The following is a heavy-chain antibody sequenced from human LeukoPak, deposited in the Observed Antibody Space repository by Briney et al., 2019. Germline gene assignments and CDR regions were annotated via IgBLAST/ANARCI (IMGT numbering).Heavy chain of an antibody. CDR2: IYSGGST. J-gene: IGHJ3*02. CDR3: ARDFVVNYGWGAFDI. Sequence: GSLRLSCAASGFTVSSNYMSWVRQAPGKGLEWVSVIYSGGSTYYADSVKGRFTISRDISKNTLYLQMNSLRAEDTALYYCARDFVVNYGWGAFDIWGQGTMVTVSS. D-gene: IGHD3-10*01. V-gene: IGHV3-53*01. CDR1: GFTVSSNY.